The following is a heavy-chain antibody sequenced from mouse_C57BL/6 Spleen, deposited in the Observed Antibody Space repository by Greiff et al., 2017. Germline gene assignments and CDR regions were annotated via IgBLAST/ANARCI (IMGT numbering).Heavy chain of an antibody. Sequence: EVKLMESEGGLVQPGSSMKLSCTASGFTFSDYYMAWVRQVPEKGLEWVANINYDGSSTYYLDSLKSRFIISIDNAKNILYLQMSSLKSEDTATYYCAGAYGTGYFDVWGTGTTVTVSS. CDR1: GFTFSDYY. V-gene: IGHV5-16*01. CDR3: AGAYGTGYFDV. J-gene: IGHJ1*03. CDR2: INYDGSST. D-gene: IGHD2-1*01.